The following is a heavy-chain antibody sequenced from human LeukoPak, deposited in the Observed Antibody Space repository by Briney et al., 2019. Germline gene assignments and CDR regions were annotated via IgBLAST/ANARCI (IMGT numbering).Heavy chain of an antibody. D-gene: IGHD3-3*01. CDR3: ARDAVLRFLEWLPRNDAFDI. CDR1: GFTFSSYS. V-gene: IGHV3-21*01. J-gene: IGHJ3*02. Sequence: PGGSLRLSCAASGFTFSSYSMNWVRQAPGKGLEWVSSISSSSSYIYYADSVKGRFTISRDNAKNSLYLQMNSLRAEDTAVYYCARDAVLRFLEWLPRNDAFDIWGQGTMVTVSS. CDR2: ISSSSSYI.